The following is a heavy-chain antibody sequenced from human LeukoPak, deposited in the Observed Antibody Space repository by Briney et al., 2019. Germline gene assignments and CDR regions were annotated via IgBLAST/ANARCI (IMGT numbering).Heavy chain of an antibody. J-gene: IGHJ4*02. Sequence: ASVTVSCKPSGYTFTGYYMHLLRLAPGQGLEWVGVFHVNSGGTNYAQKFQGWVTMTRDTSISTAYMELSRLRSDDTAVYYCARDLGYCSGGSCYWGYYFDYWGQGTLVTVSS. CDR2: FHVNSGGT. V-gene: IGHV1-2*04. CDR3: ARDLGYCSGGSCYWGYYFDY. CDR1: GYTFTGYY. D-gene: IGHD2-15*01.